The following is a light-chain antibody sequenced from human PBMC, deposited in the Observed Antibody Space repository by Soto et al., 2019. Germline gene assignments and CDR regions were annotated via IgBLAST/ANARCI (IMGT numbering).Light chain of an antibody. CDR2: GAS. CDR3: QHYNSYSEA. Sequence: EIVPTQSPSTLSVSPGERVTLSSRASQSVDINLAWYQQKPGQAPRLLIYGASTRATDMPGRFSGRGSGTEFTLTISSLQPDDFATYYCQHYNSYSEAFGQGTKVDI. V-gene: IGKV3-15*01. J-gene: IGKJ1*01. CDR1: QSVDIN.